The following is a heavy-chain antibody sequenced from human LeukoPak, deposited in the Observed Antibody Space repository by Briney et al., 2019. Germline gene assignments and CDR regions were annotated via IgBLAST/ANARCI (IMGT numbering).Heavy chain of an antibody. CDR2: INPNSGGT. CDR3: ARGRYSSSSFLPIYYFDY. Sequence: ASVKVSCKASGYTFTGYYMHWVRQAPGQGLEWMGWINPNSGGTNYAQKFQGRVIMTRDTSISTAYMELSRLRSDDTAVYYCARGRYSSSSFLPIYYFDYWGQGTLVTVSS. J-gene: IGHJ4*02. D-gene: IGHD6-6*01. V-gene: IGHV1-2*02. CDR1: GYTFTGYY.